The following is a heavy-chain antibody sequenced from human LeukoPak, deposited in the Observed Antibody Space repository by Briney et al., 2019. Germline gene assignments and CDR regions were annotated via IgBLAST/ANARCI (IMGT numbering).Heavy chain of an antibody. CDR1: GYTFTSYD. CDR2: MNPNSGNT. V-gene: IGHV1-8*01. Sequence: ASVKVSCKASGYTFTSYDINWVRQATGQGLEWMGWMNPNSGNTGYAQKFQGRVTMTRNTSISTAYMELSSLRSEDTAVYYCARGLSPYYYYYYMDVWGKGTTVTISS. CDR3: ARGLSPYYYYYYMDV. J-gene: IGHJ6*03.